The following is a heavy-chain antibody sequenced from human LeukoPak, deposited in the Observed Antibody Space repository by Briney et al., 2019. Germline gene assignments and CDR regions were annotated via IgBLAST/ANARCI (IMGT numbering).Heavy chain of an antibody. J-gene: IGHJ4*02. D-gene: IGHD3-10*01. CDR2: INHSGST. CDR3: ARGGRAYYGSGSPDY. CDR1: DGSFSGYY. Sequence: PSETLSLTCAVYDGSFSGYYWSWIRQPPGKGLEWIGEINHSGSTNYNPSLKSRVTISVDTSKNQFSLKLSSVTAADTAVYYCARGGRAYYGSGSPDYWGQGTLVTVSS. V-gene: IGHV4-34*01.